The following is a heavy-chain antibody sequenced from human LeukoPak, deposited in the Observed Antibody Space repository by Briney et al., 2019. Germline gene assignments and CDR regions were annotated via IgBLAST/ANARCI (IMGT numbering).Heavy chain of an antibody. J-gene: IGHJ4*02. CDR2: GHHSGST. CDR3: ARAPGIAVAGAFYFDY. V-gene: IGHV4-59*12. D-gene: IGHD6-19*01. CDR1: GGSFSSYY. Sequence: SETLSLTCAVYGGSFSSYYWNWIRQPPGKGLEWIGYGHHSGSTNYNPSFKSRVTFSVDTSKNQFSLKLSSVTAADTAVYYCARAPGIAVAGAFYFDYWGQGTLVTVSS.